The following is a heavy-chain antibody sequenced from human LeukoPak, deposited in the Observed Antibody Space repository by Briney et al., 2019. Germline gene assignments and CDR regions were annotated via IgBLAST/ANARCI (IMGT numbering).Heavy chain of an antibody. D-gene: IGHD3-22*01. CDR1: WVSNSTNGGG. CDR2: IYWNDDK. V-gene: IGHV2-5*01. Sequence: SGPTPGETPQNPTPAFPLSWVSNSTNGGGVGWVPHPPGKAPGGRALIYWNDDKRYSPSLKSRLTITKDTSKNQVVLTMTNMDPVDTATYYCAHSDSSGYYDAFDIWGQGTMVTVSS. CDR3: AHSDSSGYYDAFDI. J-gene: IGHJ3*02.